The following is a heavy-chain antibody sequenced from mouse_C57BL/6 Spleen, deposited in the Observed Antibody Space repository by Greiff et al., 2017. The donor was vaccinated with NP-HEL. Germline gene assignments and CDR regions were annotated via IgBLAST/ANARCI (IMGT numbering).Heavy chain of an antibody. CDR2: ISSGSSTI. V-gene: IGHV5-17*01. CDR1: GFTFSDYG. J-gene: IGHJ2*01. CDR3: ARRRYYYGSSPYFDY. Sequence: EVQGVESGGGLVKPGGSLKLSCAASGFTFSDYGMHWVRQAPEKGLEWVAYISSGSSTIYYADTVKGRFTISRDNAKNTLFLQMTSLRSEDTAMYYCARRRYYYGSSPYFDYWGQGTTLTVSS. D-gene: IGHD1-1*01.